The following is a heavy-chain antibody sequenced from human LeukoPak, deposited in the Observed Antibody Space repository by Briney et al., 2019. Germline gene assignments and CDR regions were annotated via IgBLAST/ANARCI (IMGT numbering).Heavy chain of an antibody. Sequence: SETLSLTCTVSGGSISSYYWSWIRQPPGKGLEWIAYVYNSGSTNYNPSLKSRVTISVDTSKNQFSLDLFTVTAADTAVYYCARHLVYGSGTQPYFDYWGQGTLVTASS. V-gene: IGHV4-59*08. CDR3: ARHLVYGSGTQPYFDY. J-gene: IGHJ4*02. D-gene: IGHD3-10*01. CDR1: GGSISSYY. CDR2: VYNSGST.